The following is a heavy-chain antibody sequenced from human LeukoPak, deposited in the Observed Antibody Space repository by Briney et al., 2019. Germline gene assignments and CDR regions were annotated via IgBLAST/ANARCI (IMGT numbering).Heavy chain of an antibody. CDR3: ARDLSGGGLDY. V-gene: IGHV3-64*01. CDR1: GFTFTSYA. Sequence: PGGFLRLSCAASGFTFTSYAMHWVRQAPGKGLEYVSAISNNGVRIYYANSVKGRFSISRDNSKNTLSLQMGSLRAEDMAVYYCARDLSGGGLDYWGQGALVTVSS. J-gene: IGHJ4*02. CDR2: ISNNGVRI. D-gene: IGHD3-10*01.